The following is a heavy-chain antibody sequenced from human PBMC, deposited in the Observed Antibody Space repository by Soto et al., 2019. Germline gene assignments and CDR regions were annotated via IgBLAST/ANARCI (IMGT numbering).Heavy chain of an antibody. D-gene: IGHD2-2*01. CDR2: ISASGIDT. J-gene: IGHJ6*02. CDR1: GFTFSRYA. V-gene: IGHV3-23*01. Sequence: EVQLLESGGGLVQPGGSLRLSCAASGFTFSRYAMSWVRQAPGKGLEWVSSISASGIDTYYADSVKGRFTISRNKSKNTLYLQMNCLRAEDTAVYYCAKAHAIYYYYGMDVWGQGTTVTVSS. CDR3: AKAHAIYYYYGMDV.